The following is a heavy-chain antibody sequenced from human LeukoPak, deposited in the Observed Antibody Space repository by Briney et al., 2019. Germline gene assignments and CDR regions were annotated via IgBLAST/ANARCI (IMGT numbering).Heavy chain of an antibody. CDR2: ISAYNGVT. J-gene: IGHJ4*02. CDR1: GYTFTSYG. Sequence: ASVKVSCKASGYTFTSYGISWARQAPGQGLEWTGWISAYNGVTNYAQNFQGRVTMTTDTSTSTAYMELRSLRSDDTALYYCARQAACSSIRCPIDYWGQGTLVTVSA. V-gene: IGHV1-18*01. D-gene: IGHD2-2*01. CDR3: ARQAACSSIRCPIDY.